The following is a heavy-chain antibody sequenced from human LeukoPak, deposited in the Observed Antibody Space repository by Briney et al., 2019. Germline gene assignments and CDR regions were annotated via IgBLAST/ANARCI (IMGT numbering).Heavy chain of an antibody. CDR2: ISGSSSYI. D-gene: IGHD2-21*02. V-gene: IGHV3-21*01. Sequence: PGGSLRLSCAASGFTFSSYSMNWVRQAPGKGLEWVSSISGSSSYIYYADSVKGRFTISRDNAKNSLYLQMNSLRAEDTAVYYCARDTFCGGDCYSDYWGQGTLVTVSS. CDR3: ARDTFCGGDCYSDY. CDR1: GFTFSSYS. J-gene: IGHJ4*02.